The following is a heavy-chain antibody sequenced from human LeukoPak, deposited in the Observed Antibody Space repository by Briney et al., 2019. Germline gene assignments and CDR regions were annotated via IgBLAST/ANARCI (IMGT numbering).Heavy chain of an antibody. CDR1: GGTFSSYA. V-gene: IGHV1-69*05. CDR3: ARVRGTVANSGFKVYHFDY. CDR2: IIPIFGTA. J-gene: IGHJ4*02. D-gene: IGHD4-23*01. Sequence: SVKVSCKASGGTFSSYAISWARQAPGQGLEWMGGIIPIFGTANYAQKFQGRVTITTDESTSTAYMELSSLRSEDTAVYYCARVRGTVANSGFKVYHFDYWGQGTLVTVSS.